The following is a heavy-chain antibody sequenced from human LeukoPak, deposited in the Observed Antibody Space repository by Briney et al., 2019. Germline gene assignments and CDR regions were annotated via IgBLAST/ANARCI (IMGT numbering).Heavy chain of an antibody. CDR3: ARDRQLRFLEWVVFDY. CDR2: ISSSSSYI. J-gene: IGHJ4*02. CDR1: GFTFSSYS. Sequence: GGSLRLSCAASGFTFSSYSMNWVRQAPGKGLEWVSSISSSSSYIYYADSVEGRFTISRDNAKNSLYLQMNSLRAEDTAVYYCARDRQLRFLEWVVFDYWGQGTLVTVSS. V-gene: IGHV3-21*01. D-gene: IGHD3-3*01.